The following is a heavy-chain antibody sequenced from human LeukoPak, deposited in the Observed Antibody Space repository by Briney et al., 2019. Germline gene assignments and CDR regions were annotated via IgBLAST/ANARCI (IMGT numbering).Heavy chain of an antibody. V-gene: IGHV3-23*01. J-gene: IGHJ4*02. CDR1: GFTFSSYA. D-gene: IGHD5-24*01. Sequence: GGSLRLSCAASGFTFSSYAMSWDRQAPGKGLEWVSGISGSGVNTYYADSVKGRFTISRDNSKNTVHLQMNSLRAEDTAVYYCAKDSLEMATEEGFDYWGQGTLVTVSS. CDR2: ISGSGVNT. CDR3: AKDSLEMATEEGFDY.